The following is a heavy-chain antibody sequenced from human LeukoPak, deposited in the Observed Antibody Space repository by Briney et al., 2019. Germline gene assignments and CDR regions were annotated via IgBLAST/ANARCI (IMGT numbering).Heavy chain of an antibody. J-gene: IGHJ4*02. CDR2: ISAYNGNT. Sequence: ASVKVSCKASGYTFATYGISWVRQASGQGLEWMGWISAYNGNTKYAQKVQGRVTMTTDTSTSTAYMELRSLRSEDTAVYYCARGGLRWSRSFDYWGQGTLVTVSS. CDR3: ARGGLRWSRSFDY. CDR1: GYTFATYG. D-gene: IGHD4-23*01. V-gene: IGHV1-18*01.